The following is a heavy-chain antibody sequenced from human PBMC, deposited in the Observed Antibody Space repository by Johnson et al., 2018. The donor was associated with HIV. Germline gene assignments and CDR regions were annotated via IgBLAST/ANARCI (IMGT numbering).Heavy chain of an antibody. J-gene: IGHJ3*02. V-gene: IGHV3-30*04. CDR3: ARGGGYSIAAPSDAFDI. CDR2: IWYDGSNK. Sequence: QVQLVESGGGVVQPWRSLRLSCAASRFTFSSYAMHWVRQAPGKGLEWVAVIWYDGSNKYYTDSVKGRFTISRDNSKNTLYLQMNSLRAEDTAVYYCARGGGYSIAAPSDAFDIWGQGTMVTVSS. CDR1: RFTFSSYA. D-gene: IGHD6-6*01.